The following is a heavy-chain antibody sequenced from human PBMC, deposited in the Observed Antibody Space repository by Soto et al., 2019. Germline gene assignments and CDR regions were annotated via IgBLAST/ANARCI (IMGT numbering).Heavy chain of an antibody. D-gene: IGHD5-18*01. Sequence: SLRLSCAASGFTFSSYAMHWVRQAPGKGLEWVAVISYDGSNKYYADSVKGRFTISRDNSKNTLYLQMNSLRAEDTAVYYCARVFEIQLWTYFDYWGQGTLVTVSS. V-gene: IGHV3-30-3*01. CDR3: ARVFEIQLWTYFDY. CDR1: GFTFSSYA. CDR2: ISYDGSNK. J-gene: IGHJ4*02.